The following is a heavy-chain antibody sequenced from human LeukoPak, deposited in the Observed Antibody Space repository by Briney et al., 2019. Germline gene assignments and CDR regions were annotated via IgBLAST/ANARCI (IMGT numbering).Heavy chain of an antibody. Sequence: GGSLRLSCAASGFTFSDYYMSWIRQAPGKGLEWVSYISSSGSTIYYADSVRGRFTISRDNAKNSLYLQMNSLRAEDTAVYYCARAPTSSSVAGTPYYFDYWGQGTLVTVSS. CDR2: ISSSGSTI. CDR3: ARAPTSSSVAGTPYYFDY. V-gene: IGHV3-11*01. D-gene: IGHD6-19*01. J-gene: IGHJ4*02. CDR1: GFTFSDYY.